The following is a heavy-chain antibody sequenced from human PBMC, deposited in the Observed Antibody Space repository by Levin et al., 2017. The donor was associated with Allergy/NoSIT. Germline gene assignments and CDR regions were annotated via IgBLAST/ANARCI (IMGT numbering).Heavy chain of an antibody. V-gene: IGHV4-59*01. Sequence: ASETLSLTCTVSGASISSYYWSWIRQPPGKGLEWIGYVYNSGGTNYNPSLKSRVTISVDTSKKQFSLKLRSVTAADTAVYYCARDGSSGWRWFDPWGQGTLVTVSS. CDR3: ARDGSSGWRWFDP. CDR2: VYNSGGT. D-gene: IGHD6-19*01. J-gene: IGHJ5*02. CDR1: GASISSYY.